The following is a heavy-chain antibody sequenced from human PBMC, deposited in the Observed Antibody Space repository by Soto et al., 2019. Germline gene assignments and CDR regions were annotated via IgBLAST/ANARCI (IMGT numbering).Heavy chain of an antibody. V-gene: IGHV1-2*04. CDR2: INPKSGGT. D-gene: IGHD2-8*01. CDR3: AGGDPTDCSNGVCSFFYNHDMDV. CDR1: GYSFTDYH. Sequence: ASVKVSCKASGYSFTDYHIHWVRQAPGQGLEWLGRINPKSGGTSTAQKFQGWVTMTTDTSISTASMELTRLTSDDTAIYYCAGGDPTDCSNGVCSFFYNHDMDVWGQGTTVTVSS. J-gene: IGHJ6*02.